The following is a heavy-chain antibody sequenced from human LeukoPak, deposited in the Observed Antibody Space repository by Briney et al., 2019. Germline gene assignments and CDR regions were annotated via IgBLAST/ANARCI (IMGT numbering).Heavy chain of an antibody. CDR2: IYYSGST. V-gene: IGHV4-59*01. D-gene: IGHD6-25*01. J-gene: IGHJ6*04. CDR3: ASVSVSSAGYHFYYYGMDV. Sequence: SETLSLTCTVSGGSISSYYWSWIRQPPGKGLEWIGYIYYSGSTNYNPSLKSRVTISVDTSKNQFSLKLSSVTAADTAVYYCASVSVSSAGYHFYYYGMDVWGKGTTVIVSS. CDR1: GGSISSYY.